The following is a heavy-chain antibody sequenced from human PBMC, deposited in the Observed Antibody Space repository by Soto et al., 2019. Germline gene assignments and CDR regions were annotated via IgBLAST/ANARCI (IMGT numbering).Heavy chain of an antibody. CDR2: ISWDGGST. J-gene: IGHJ6*02. CDR1: RFTFDDYT. D-gene: IGHD2-2*01. V-gene: IGHV3-43*01. Sequence: GGSLRLSCAASRFTFDDYTMHWVRQAPGKGLEWVSLISWDGGSTYYADSVKGRFTISRDNSKNSLYLQMNSLRTEDTALYYCAKDISCSSTSCHRLPYYYYGMDVWGQGTTVTVSS. CDR3: AKDISCSSTSCHRLPYYYYGMDV.